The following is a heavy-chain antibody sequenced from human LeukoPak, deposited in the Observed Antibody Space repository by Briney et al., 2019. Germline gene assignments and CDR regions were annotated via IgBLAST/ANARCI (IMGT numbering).Heavy chain of an antibody. V-gene: IGHV3-7*01. CDR1: GFTFTRYW. J-gene: IGHJ4*02. Sequence: GGSLRLSCAASGFTFTRYWMSWVRQAPGKGLEWVANIKQDGSETHYVDSVKGRFTISRDNARNSVYLQMNSLSDDDTAVYYCAGDGDYIMPPFDYWGQGILVTVSS. D-gene: IGHD4-17*01. CDR3: AGDGDYIMPPFDY. CDR2: IKQDGSET.